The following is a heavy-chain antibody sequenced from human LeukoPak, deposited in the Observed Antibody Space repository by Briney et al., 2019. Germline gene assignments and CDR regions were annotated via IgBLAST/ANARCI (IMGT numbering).Heavy chain of an antibody. CDR1: GYTFTDYY. Sequence: GASVKVSCKASGYTFTDYYIQWVRQAPGQGLEWLGWINPNNGCIKYAQKFQGRVTMTRNTSISTAYMELSSLRSEDTAVYFCARVDTSIVGANDYWGQGTLVTVSS. D-gene: IGHD1-26*01. CDR2: INPNNGCI. CDR3: ARVDTSIVGANDY. V-gene: IGHV1-2*02. J-gene: IGHJ4*02.